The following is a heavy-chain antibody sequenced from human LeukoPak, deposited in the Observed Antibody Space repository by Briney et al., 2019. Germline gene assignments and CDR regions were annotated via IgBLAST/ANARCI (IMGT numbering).Heavy chain of an antibody. Sequence: PGGSLRLSCAASGFTFSSYGMHWVRQAPGKGLEWVAFIRYDGSNKNYADSVKGRFTISRDNSKNMLYLEMNSLRAEDTAVYYCATDANLDSVGDYWGQGSLVTVSS. CDR3: ATDANLDSVGDY. V-gene: IGHV3-30*02. J-gene: IGHJ4*02. CDR2: IRYDGSNK. D-gene: IGHD5-18*01. CDR1: GFTFSSYG.